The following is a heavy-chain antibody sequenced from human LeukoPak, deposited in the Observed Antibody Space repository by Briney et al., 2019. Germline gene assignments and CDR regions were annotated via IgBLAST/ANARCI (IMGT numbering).Heavy chain of an antibody. J-gene: IGHJ6*02. CDR2: IFYSGST. Sequence: SGTLSLTCAVSGGSMSSYYWSWIRQPPGKGLEWIGYIFYSGSTNYNPSLKSRVTISVDTSKNQFSLKVSSVTAADTAVYYCARTLDCSSTSCSYGMDVWGQGTTVTVPS. CDR1: GGSMSSYY. V-gene: IGHV4-59*08. CDR3: ARTLDCSSTSCSYGMDV. D-gene: IGHD2-2*01.